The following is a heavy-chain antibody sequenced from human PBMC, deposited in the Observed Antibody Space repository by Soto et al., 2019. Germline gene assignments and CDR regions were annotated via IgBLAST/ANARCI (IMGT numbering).Heavy chain of an antibody. CDR3: ALAQYGDYYYYGIDV. J-gene: IGHJ6*02. V-gene: IGHV1-69*02. D-gene: IGHD4-17*01. CDR2: IIPILGIA. Sequence: SVKVSCKASGGTFSSYTISWVRQAPGQGLEWMGRIIPILGIANYAQKFQGRVTITADKSTSTAYMELSSLRSEDTAVYYCALAQYGDYYYYGIDVWGQGTTVTVSS. CDR1: GGTFSSYT.